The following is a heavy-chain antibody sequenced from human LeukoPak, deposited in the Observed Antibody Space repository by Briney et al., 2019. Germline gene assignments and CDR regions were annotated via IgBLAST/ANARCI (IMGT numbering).Heavy chain of an antibody. V-gene: IGHV3-23*01. J-gene: IGHJ4*02. Sequence: GGSLRLSCAASGFTFSDYDMSWVRQAPGKGLEWVSAISASGDYTNYADSVKGRFTISRDSSKNTLYVQMNNLRAEDTAVYYCAKGVISTATYFSYFDYWGQGTLVTVSS. CDR2: ISASGDYT. CDR1: GFTFSDYD. CDR3: AKGVISTATYFSYFDY. D-gene: IGHD3-9*01.